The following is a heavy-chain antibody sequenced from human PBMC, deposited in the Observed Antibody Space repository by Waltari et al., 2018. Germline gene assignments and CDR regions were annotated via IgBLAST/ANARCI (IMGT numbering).Heavy chain of an antibody. V-gene: IGHV3-7*01. Sequence: EVQLVESGGGLVQPGGSLRLSCAASGFTFSSYWMSWVRQAPGKGLEWVANIKQDGSGKYYVDSVKGRFTISRDNAKNSLYLQMNSLRAEDTAVYYCARDMVIEMATIQDKIPRPGDAFDIWGQGTMVTVSS. CDR3: ARDMVIEMATIQDKIPRPGDAFDI. D-gene: IGHD5-12*01. CDR1: GFTFSSYW. J-gene: IGHJ3*02. CDR2: IKQDGSGK.